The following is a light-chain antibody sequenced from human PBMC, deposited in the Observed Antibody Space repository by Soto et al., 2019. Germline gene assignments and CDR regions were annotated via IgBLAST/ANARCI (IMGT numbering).Light chain of an antibody. V-gene: IGKV3D-15*01. J-gene: IGKJ1*01. Sequence: IVMAKSPATLSVSPGERATLSFRASQSVGSFLAWYQQKPGQAPRLLIYDASNRATDIPARFSGSGSGTNFTLTISSLQSEDFAVYYCQQYGSDVTFGQGTKVDIK. CDR2: DAS. CDR1: QSVGSF. CDR3: QQYGSDVT.